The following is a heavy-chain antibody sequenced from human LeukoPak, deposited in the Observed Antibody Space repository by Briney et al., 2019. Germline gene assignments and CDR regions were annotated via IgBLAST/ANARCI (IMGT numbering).Heavy chain of an antibody. D-gene: IGHD6-25*01. Sequence: TGGSLRLSCAASGFTFSNCEMNWVRQAPGKGLEWVSSISSSSSYIYYADSVKGRFTISRDNAKNSLYLQMNSLRAEDTAVYYCARDAAPFDPWGQGTLVTVSS. J-gene: IGHJ5*02. CDR1: GFTFSNCE. CDR2: ISSSSSYI. CDR3: ARDAAPFDP. V-gene: IGHV3-21*01.